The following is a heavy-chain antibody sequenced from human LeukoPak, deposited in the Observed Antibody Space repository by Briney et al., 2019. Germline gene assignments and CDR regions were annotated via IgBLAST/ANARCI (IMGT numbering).Heavy chain of an antibody. D-gene: IGHD3-3*01. CDR2: IKLDGSEK. Sequence: PGGSLRLSCVASGFTFGKYWMSWVRQAPGKGLEWVANIKLDGSEKNYVDSVKGRFTISRDNTKNSLYLQMNSLRAEDTALYYCAKERRPSYYDFWSGYYSAFDYWGQGTLVTVSS. V-gene: IGHV3-7*03. J-gene: IGHJ4*02. CDR1: GFTFGKYW. CDR3: AKERRPSYYDFWSGYYSAFDY.